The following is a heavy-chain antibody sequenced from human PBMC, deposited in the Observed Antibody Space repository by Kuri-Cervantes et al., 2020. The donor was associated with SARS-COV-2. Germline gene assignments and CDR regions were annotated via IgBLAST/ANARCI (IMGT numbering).Heavy chain of an antibody. CDR3: ATVQSITIFGARWFDP. Sequence: ASVKVSCKVSGYTLTELSMHWVRQAPGKGLEWMGGFDPEDGETIYAQKFQGRVTMTEDTFTDTAYMELSSLRSEDTAVYYCATVQSITIFGARWFDPWGQGALVTVSS. D-gene: IGHD3-3*01. CDR1: GYTLTELS. J-gene: IGHJ5*02. CDR2: FDPEDGET. V-gene: IGHV1-24*01.